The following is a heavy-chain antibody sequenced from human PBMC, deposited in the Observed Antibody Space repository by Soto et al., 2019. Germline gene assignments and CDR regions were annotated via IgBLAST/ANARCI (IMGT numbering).Heavy chain of an antibody. CDR3: ARSMVRGAADAFDI. CDR1: GYTFTSYD. D-gene: IGHD3-10*01. Sequence: QVQLVQSGAEVKKPGASVKVSCKASGYTFTSYDINWVRQATGQGLEWMGWMNPNSGNTGYAQKFQGRVTMTRNTSISTAYMELSSLRSVDTAVYYCARSMVRGAADAFDIWGQGTMVTVSS. CDR2: MNPNSGNT. V-gene: IGHV1-8*01. J-gene: IGHJ3*02.